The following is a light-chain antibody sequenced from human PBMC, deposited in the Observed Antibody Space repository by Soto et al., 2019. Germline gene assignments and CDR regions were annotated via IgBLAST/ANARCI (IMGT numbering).Light chain of an antibody. Sequence: DIQMTQSPSTLSASLVDRVTLTCLASQSINSWLAWYQQKPGKAPKLLIYDASSLQSGVPSRFTGSGIGTEFTLTISSLQPDDFATYYCQQYHRYSRTFGQGTKVDI. CDR1: QSINSW. CDR3: QQYHRYSRT. CDR2: DAS. V-gene: IGKV1-5*01. J-gene: IGKJ1*01.